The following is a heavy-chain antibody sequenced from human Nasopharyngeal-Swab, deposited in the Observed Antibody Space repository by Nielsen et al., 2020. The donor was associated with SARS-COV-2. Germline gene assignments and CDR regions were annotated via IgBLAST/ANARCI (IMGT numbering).Heavy chain of an antibody. J-gene: IGHJ4*02. V-gene: IGHV3-73*01. CDR1: GFIFSGSA. Sequence: GGSLRLSCAASGFIFSGSAMHWVRQASGKGLEWVGRIGDKDNNYATTYGAAVKGRFTISRDDSKNTAFLKMDSLKTEDTALYYCTTDYYFDYWGQGTLVTVSS. CDR3: TTDYYFDY. CDR2: IGDKDNNYAT.